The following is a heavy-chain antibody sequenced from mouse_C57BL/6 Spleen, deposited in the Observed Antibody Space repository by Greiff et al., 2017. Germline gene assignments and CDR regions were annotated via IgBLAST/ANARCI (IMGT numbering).Heavy chain of an antibody. J-gene: IGHJ1*03. D-gene: IGHD1-1*01. CDR2: IRNKANNHAT. V-gene: IGHV6-6*01. CDR3: TRNYGSSYAWYFDV. Sequence: EVKVVESGGGLVQPGGSMKLSCAASGFTFSDAWMDWVRQSPEKGLEWVAEIRNKANNHATYYAESVKGRFTISRDDSKSSVYLQMNSLRAEDTGIYYCTRNYGSSYAWYFDVWGTGTTVTVSS. CDR1: GFTFSDAW.